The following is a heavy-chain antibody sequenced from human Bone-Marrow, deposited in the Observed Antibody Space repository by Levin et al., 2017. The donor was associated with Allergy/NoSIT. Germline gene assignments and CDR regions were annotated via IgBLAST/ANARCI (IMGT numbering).Heavy chain of an antibody. J-gene: IGHJ5*02. CDR2: ISYDGSNK. V-gene: IGHV3-30*18. CDR3: AKVRSGSS. Sequence: GGSLRLSCAASGFTFSSYGMHWVRQAPGKGLEWVAVISYDGSNKYYADSVKGRFTISRDNSKNTLYLQMNSLRAEDTAVYYCAKVRSGSSWGQGTLVTVSS. CDR1: GFTFSSYG. D-gene: IGHD1-26*01.